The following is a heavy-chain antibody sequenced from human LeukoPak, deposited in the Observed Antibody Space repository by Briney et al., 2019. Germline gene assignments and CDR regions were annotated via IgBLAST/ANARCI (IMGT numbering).Heavy chain of an antibody. CDR1: GYTFTSYY. J-gene: IGHJ5*02. CDR2: IYPVGGST. V-gene: IGHV1-46*01. Sequence: GASVKVSCKASGYTFTSYYMHWVRQAPGQGLEWMGIIYPVGGSTSYARKFQGRVTMTRDTSTRTVYMELSSLRSEDTAVYYCAREDNLAAAGTPNWFDPWGQGTLVTVSS. D-gene: IGHD6-13*01. CDR3: AREDNLAAAGTPNWFDP.